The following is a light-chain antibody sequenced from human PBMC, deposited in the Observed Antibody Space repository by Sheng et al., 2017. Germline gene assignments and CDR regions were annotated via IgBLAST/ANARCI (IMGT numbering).Light chain of an antibody. J-gene: IGLJ2*01. Sequence: SYELTQPSSVSVSPGQTATITCSGDILAKKYARWFQQKPGQAPKVVMYKDSERPSGIPERFSGSSSGTTVTLTISGAQVEDEADYFCYCATDNGLLFAGGTKVTVL. V-gene: IGLV3-27*01. CDR1: ILAKKY. CDR3: YCATDNGLL. CDR2: KDS.